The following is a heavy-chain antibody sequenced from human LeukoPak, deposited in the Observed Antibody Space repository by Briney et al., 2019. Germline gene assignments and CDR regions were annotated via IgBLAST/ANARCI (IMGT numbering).Heavy chain of an antibody. CDR2: ISYDGSNK. CDR1: GLTFSSYG. Sequence: GGSLRLSCAASGLTFSSYGMHWVRQAPGKGLEWVAVISYDGSNKYYADSVKGRFTISRDNSKNTLYLQMNSLRAEDTAVYYCAISEIVAGSGLYWGQGTLVTVSS. D-gene: IGHD6-19*01. CDR3: AISEIVAGSGLY. V-gene: IGHV3-30*03. J-gene: IGHJ4*02.